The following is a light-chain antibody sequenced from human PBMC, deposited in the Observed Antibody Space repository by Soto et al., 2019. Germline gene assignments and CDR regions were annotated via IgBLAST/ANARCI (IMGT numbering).Light chain of an antibody. V-gene: IGLV1-44*01. CDR2: TNS. CDR1: SSNIGSKT. J-gene: IGLJ2*01. Sequence: QPVLTQPPSASGTPGQRVTISCSGSSSNIGSKTVNWYQQVPGTAPKLLIYTNSQRPSGVPDRFSGSKSGTSASLAISGLQSEDEADYYCAAWDDSLDGVVFGGGTQLTVL. CDR3: AAWDDSLDGVV.